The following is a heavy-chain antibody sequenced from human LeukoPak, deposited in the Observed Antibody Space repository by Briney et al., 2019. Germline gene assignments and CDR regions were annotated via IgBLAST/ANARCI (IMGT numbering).Heavy chain of an antibody. CDR2: ISSSSSYI. Sequence: GGSLRLSCAASGLTFSSYSMNWVRQAPGKGLEWVSSISSSSSYIYYADSVKGRFTISRDNAKNSLYLQMNSLRAEDTAVYYCARVSYYYDSSGYYPDYWGQGTLVTVSS. CDR3: ARVSYYYDSSGYYPDY. CDR1: GLTFSSYS. V-gene: IGHV3-21*01. D-gene: IGHD3-22*01. J-gene: IGHJ4*02.